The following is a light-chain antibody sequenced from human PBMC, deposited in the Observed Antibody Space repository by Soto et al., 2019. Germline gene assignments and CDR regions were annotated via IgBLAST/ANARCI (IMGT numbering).Light chain of an antibody. CDR2: AAS. J-gene: IGKJ2*01. Sequence: AIRMTQSPSSLSASTGDRVTITCRASQGISSYLAWSQQKPGKAPKLLIYAASTLQSGVPSRFSGSGSGTDVTLTISCLQSEDFATYYCQQYYSYPQYTFGQGTKLEIK. V-gene: IGKV1-8*01. CDR1: QGISSY. CDR3: QQYYSYPQYT.